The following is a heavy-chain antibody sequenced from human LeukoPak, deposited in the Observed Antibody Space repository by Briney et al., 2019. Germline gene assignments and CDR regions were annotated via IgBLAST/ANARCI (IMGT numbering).Heavy chain of an antibody. CDR2: ISAYNGNT. CDR3: ARVNDYGDYADY. D-gene: IGHD4-17*01. CDR1: GYTFTSYG. Sequence: ASVKVSCKASGYTFTSYGISWVRQAPGQGLEWMGWISAYNGNTNYAQKLQGIVTMTTDTSTSTAYMELRSLRSDDTAVYYCARVNDYGDYADYWGQGTLVTVSS. J-gene: IGHJ4*02. V-gene: IGHV1-18*04.